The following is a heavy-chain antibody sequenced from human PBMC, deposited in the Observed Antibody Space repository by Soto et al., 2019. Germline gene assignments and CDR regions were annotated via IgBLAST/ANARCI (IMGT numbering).Heavy chain of an antibody. J-gene: IGHJ5*02. CDR1: GFTFSSYA. CDR3: AKRATGTTLRSWFDP. V-gene: IGHV3-23*01. Sequence: GGSLRLSCAASGFTFSSYAMSWVRQAPGKGLEWVSAISGSGGSTYYADSVKGRFTISRDNSKNTMYLQMNSLRAEDTAVYYCAKRATGTTLRSWFDPWGQGTLVTVSS. D-gene: IGHD1-7*01. CDR2: ISGSGGST.